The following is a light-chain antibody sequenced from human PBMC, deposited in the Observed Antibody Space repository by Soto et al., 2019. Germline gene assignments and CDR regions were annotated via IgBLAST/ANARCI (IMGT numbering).Light chain of an antibody. J-gene: IGLJ2*01. CDR1: SSNIGGNY. Sequence: QSVLTQPPSASGTPGPGVTISCSGSSSNIGGNYVYWYQQLPGTAPKLLIYRNDQRPSGVPDRFSGSNSGTSASLAISGLRSEDEADYHCAAWDDSLTVVFGGGTKLTVL. CDR2: RND. V-gene: IGLV1-47*01. CDR3: AAWDDSLTVV.